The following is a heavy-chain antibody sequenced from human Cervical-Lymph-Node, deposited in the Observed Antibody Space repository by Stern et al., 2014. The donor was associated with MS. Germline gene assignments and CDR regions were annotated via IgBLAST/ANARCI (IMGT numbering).Heavy chain of an antibody. J-gene: IGHJ4*02. V-gene: IGHV3-21*01. CDR1: GFTFSSYS. Sequence: EVQLVESGGGLVKPGGSLKLSCAVSGFTFSSYSMNWVRQAPGQGLELVSSISSSSSDIYYADSVKGRFTISRDNAKNSLSLQMNSLRAEDTAVYYCARDYDGNYLTYFEYWGQGTLVTVSS. CDR3: ARDYDGNYLTYFEY. CDR2: ISSSSSDI. D-gene: IGHD2/OR15-2a*01.